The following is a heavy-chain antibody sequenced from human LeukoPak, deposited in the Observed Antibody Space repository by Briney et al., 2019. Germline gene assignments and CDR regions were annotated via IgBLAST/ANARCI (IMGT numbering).Heavy chain of an antibody. J-gene: IGHJ3*02. CDR3: AKDHRYYYDSSGRDRPGAFDI. Sequence: GGSLRLSCAASGFTFSSYWMSWVRQAPGKGLEWVAVISYDGSNKYYADSVKGRFTISRDNSKNTLYLQMNSLRAEDTAVYYCAKDHRYYYDSSGRDRPGAFDIWGQGTMVTVSS. CDR2: ISYDGSNK. D-gene: IGHD3-22*01. CDR1: GFTFSSYW. V-gene: IGHV3-30*18.